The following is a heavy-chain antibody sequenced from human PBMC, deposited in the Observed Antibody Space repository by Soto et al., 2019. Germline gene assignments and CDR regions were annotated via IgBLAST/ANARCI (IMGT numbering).Heavy chain of an antibody. Sequence: QVQLVQSGAEVKKPGASVKVSCKASGYIFINYYIPWVRQAPGQGLEWIGIINPNGGSTNYAQNIRGRVTLARDTSTSTVYMDLSSLRSEDTAMYYCARDLAAGDFWGQGTLVTVSS. D-gene: IGHD6-13*01. CDR1: GYIFINYY. V-gene: IGHV1-46*01. J-gene: IGHJ4*02. CDR3: ARDLAAGDF. CDR2: INPNGGST.